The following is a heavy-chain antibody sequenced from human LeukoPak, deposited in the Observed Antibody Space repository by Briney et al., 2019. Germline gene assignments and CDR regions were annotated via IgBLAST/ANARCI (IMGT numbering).Heavy chain of an antibody. J-gene: IGHJ2*01. CDR2: IYHSGST. Sequence: ASETLSLTCTVSGGSISSYSWSWIRQPPGKGLEWIGCIYHSGSTYYNPSLKSRVTISVDRSKNQFSLKLSSVTAADTAVYYCARGRGLEGWNFDLWGRGTLVTVSS. CDR3: ARGRGLEGWNFDL. V-gene: IGHV4-30-2*01. D-gene: IGHD3-10*01. CDR1: GGSISSYS.